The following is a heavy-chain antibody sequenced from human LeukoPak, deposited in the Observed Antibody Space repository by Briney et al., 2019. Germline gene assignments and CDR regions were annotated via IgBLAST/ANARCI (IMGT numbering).Heavy chain of an antibody. CDR2: INPSGGST. Sequence: ASVKVSCKASGYTFTGYYMHWVRQAPGQGLEWMGIINPSGGSTSYAQKFQGRVTMTRDMSTSTVYMELSSLRSEDTAVYYCARDLAAADHYYYYYMDVWGKGTTVTVSS. CDR1: GYTFTGYY. D-gene: IGHD6-13*01. V-gene: IGHV1-46*01. J-gene: IGHJ6*03. CDR3: ARDLAAADHYYYYYMDV.